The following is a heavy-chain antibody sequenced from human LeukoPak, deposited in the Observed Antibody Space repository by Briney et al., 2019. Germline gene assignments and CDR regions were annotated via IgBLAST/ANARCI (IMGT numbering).Heavy chain of an antibody. CDR3: ARAGLTFSDYFGSFFDY. D-gene: IGHD3-10*01. J-gene: IGHJ4*02. V-gene: IGHV3-21*06. CDR2: ISGSGSKT. Sequence: GGSLRLSCAASGFTFSSYWMSWVRQAPGKGLEWVSVISGSGSKTYYADSVKGRFTISRDNAKNSLYLQMNSLRAEDTAVYYCARAGLTFSDYFGSFFDYWGQGTLVTVSS. CDR1: GFTFSSYW.